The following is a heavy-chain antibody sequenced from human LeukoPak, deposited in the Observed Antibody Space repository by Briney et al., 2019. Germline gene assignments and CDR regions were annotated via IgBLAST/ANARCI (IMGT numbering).Heavy chain of an antibody. CDR2: ISGSGAGT. CDR3: AKSGAAAGQYYFDF. J-gene: IGHJ4*02. D-gene: IGHD6-13*01. V-gene: IGHV3-23*01. CDR1: AFTFSKYA. Sequence: GGSLRLSCAASAFTFSKYAMNWVCQAPGKGLEWVSGISGSGAGTSYADSVKGRFTISRDNSKSTLYLQMNSLRAEDTAVYYCAKSGAAAGQYYFDFWGQGTLVTVSS.